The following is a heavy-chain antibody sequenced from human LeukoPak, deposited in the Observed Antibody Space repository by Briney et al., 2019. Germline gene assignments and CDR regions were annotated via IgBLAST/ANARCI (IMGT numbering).Heavy chain of an antibody. CDR2: INHSGST. CDR1: GGSFSGYY. Sequence: SETLSLTCAVYGGSFSGYYWSWIRQPPGKGLEWIGEINHSGSTNYNPSLKSRVTISVDTSKNQFSLKLSSVTAADTAVYYCARSGVPAARLGSRWFDPWGPGTLVTVSS. D-gene: IGHD2-2*01. CDR3: ARSGVPAARLGSRWFDP. V-gene: IGHV4-34*01. J-gene: IGHJ5*02.